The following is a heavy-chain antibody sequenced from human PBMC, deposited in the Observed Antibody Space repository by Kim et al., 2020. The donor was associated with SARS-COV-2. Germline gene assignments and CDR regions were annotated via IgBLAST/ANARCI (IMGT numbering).Heavy chain of an antibody. V-gene: IGHV3-23*03. D-gene: IGHD2-21*02. CDR2: IYSGERTT. Sequence: GGSLRLSCVASGFSFSSYGMSWVRQAPGKGLEWVSLIYSGERTTYYADSVKGRFTISRDNSRNTLYLHMNSLTAEDTAVYYCAKEGCGGDCYHYYYYYAMDVWGQGTTVTVSS. J-gene: IGHJ6*02. CDR3: AKEGCGGDCYHYYYYYAMDV. CDR1: GFSFSSYG.